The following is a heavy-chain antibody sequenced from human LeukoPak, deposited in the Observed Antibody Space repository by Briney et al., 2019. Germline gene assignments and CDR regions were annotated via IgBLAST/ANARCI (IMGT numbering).Heavy chain of an antibody. Sequence: GGPLRLSCAASGFTFSRYSMNWVRQAPGMGLEWVSYISSGSSTIHHADSVQGRFPISRDNAKNSLYLQMSSLRGEDTAVYYCARAGITLAGPYWFFGLWGRGTLVTVSS. V-gene: IGHV3-48*01. D-gene: IGHD6-19*01. CDR2: ISSGSSTI. CDR1: GFTFSRYS. CDR3: ARAGITLAGPYWFFGL. J-gene: IGHJ2*01.